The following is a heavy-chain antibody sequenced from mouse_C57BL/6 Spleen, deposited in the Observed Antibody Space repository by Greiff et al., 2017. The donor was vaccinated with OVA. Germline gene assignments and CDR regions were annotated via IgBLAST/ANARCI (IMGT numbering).Heavy chain of an antibody. J-gene: IGHJ4*01. CDR3: ARVGYYYSNSYYAMDY. CDR2: IIPNNGGT. Sequence: VQLQQSGPELVKPGASVKIPCKASGYTFTDYNMDWVKQSHGKSLEWIGDIIPNNGGTIYNQKFKGKATLTVDKSSSTAYMELRSLTSEDTAVYYCARVGYYYSNSYYAMDYWGQGTSVTVSS. CDR1: GYTFTDYN. D-gene: IGHD2-5*01. V-gene: IGHV1-18*01.